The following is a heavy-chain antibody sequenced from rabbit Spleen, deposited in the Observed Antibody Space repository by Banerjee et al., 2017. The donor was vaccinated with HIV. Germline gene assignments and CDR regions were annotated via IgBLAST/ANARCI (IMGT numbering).Heavy chain of an antibody. Sequence: QEQLVESGGDLVKPGASLTLTCTASGFSFNSNYHMCWVRQAPGKGLEWIACIAGTSSGFTYSATWAKGRFTCSKTSSTTVTLQMTSLTVADTATYFCARDTASSFSSYGMDLWGPGTLVTVS. J-gene: IGHJ6*01. CDR3: ARDTASSFSSYGMDL. D-gene: IGHD6-1*01. V-gene: IGHV1S45*01. CDR1: GFSFNSNYH. CDR2: IAGTSSGFT.